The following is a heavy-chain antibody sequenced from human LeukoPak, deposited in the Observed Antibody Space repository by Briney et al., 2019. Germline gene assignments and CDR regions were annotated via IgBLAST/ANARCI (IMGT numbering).Heavy chain of an antibody. Sequence: SETLSLTCGVSGGSFSGYYWNWIRQPPRKGLEWIGEINHSGSTNYNPSLKSRVTISVDTSKNQFSLKLSSVTAADTAVYYCARQDYYGSGRWEHYYYYYYMDVWGKGTTVTISS. CDR1: GGSFSGYY. CDR3: ARQDYYGSGRWEHYYYYYYMDV. J-gene: IGHJ6*03. V-gene: IGHV4-34*01. D-gene: IGHD3-10*01. CDR2: INHSGST.